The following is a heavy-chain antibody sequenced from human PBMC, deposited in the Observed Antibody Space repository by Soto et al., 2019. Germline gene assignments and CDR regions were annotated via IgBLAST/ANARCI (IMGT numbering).Heavy chain of an antibody. V-gene: IGHV3-30*18. D-gene: IGHD6-19*01. Sequence: QVQLVESGGGVVQPGTSLRLSCVVSGFTLSNTGVHWVRQAPGKGLEWVAMIAHNGFSQFYVDSMKGRFTISRDNSKNTVYLQMHSLRPEDTSVYYCAKDWGSSGWFNWFDSWGQGTLVTVSS. CDR1: GFTLSNTG. CDR3: AKDWGSSGWFNWFDS. CDR2: IAHNGFSQ. J-gene: IGHJ5*01.